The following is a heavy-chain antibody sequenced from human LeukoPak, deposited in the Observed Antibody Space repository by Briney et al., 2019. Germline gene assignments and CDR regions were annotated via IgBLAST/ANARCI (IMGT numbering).Heavy chain of an antibody. V-gene: IGHV3-43*02. CDR2: ITGDGGTT. CDR1: GFTFGDYT. CDR3: AKWHFGAGHY. D-gene: IGHD3-3*01. J-gene: IGHJ4*02. Sequence: GGSLRLSCAASGFTFGDYTMHWFRQPPGRGLQWVSLITGDGGTTSYAGSVKGRFTISRDNSKNSLYLHMNSLRNEDTALYYCAKWHFGAGHYWGQGTLVTVSS.